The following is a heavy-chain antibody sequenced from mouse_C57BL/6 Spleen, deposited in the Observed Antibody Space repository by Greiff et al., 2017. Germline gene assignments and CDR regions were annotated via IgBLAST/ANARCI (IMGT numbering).Heavy chain of an antibody. D-gene: IGHD4-1*01. CDR1: GYTFTSYW. V-gene: IGHV1-55*01. CDR3: ARSGPLGRNFDY. Sequence: QVQLQQPGAELVKPGASVKMSCKASGYTFTSYWITWVKQRPGQGLEWIGDIYPTSGRTNYNEKFKSKAILTVDTSSNTAYMQLSSLTSDDSAVFYCARSGPLGRNFDYWGQGTTLTVSS. CDR2: IYPTSGRT. J-gene: IGHJ2*01.